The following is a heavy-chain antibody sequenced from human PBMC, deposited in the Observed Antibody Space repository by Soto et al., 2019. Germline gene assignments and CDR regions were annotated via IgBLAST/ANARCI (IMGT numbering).Heavy chain of an antibody. Sequence: SETLSLTCTVSGGSISSYYWSWIRQPPGKGLEWIGYIYYSGSTNYNPSLKSRVTISVDTSKNQFSLRLSSVTAADTAVYYCASSYCGGDCGLGSDYYYYGMDVWGQGTTVTVSS. CDR1: GGSISSYY. V-gene: IGHV4-59*01. J-gene: IGHJ6*02. CDR2: IYYSGST. D-gene: IGHD2-21*02. CDR3: ASSYCGGDCGLGSDYYYYGMDV.